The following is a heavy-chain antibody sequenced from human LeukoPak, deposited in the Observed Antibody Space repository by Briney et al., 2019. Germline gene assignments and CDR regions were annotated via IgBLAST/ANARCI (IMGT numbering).Heavy chain of an antibody. D-gene: IGHD6-19*01. CDR3: AKTTAGYSSGRYPGWPVDY. J-gene: IGHJ4*02. Sequence: GSLRLSCAASGFTFGSYAMYWVRQAPGKALEWVSGISGSGGSTFYADSVKGRFTISRDNSENTVYLQMNSLRADDTAVYYCAKTTAGYSSGRYPGWPVDYWGQGTLVTVSS. CDR2: ISGSGGST. V-gene: IGHV3-23*01. CDR1: GFTFGSYA.